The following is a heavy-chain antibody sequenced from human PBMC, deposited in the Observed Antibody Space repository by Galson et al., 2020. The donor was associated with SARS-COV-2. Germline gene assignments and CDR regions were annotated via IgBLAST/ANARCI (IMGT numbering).Heavy chain of an antibody. D-gene: IGHD2-2*01. CDR1: VGSFSGFS. V-gene: IGHV4-34*01. Sequence: ETSETLSLTCAVYVGSFSGFSWSWVRQSPGKGLEWIGEINHSGSANSNPSLKSQFTISVETSKTQFSLKLTSVTAAETGVYYCARGRVGVVPAPILGLGPYYDYYAMDVWGQGTTITVSS. J-gene: IGHJ6*02. CDR3: ARGRVGVVPAPILGLGPYYDYYAMDV. CDR2: INHSGSA.